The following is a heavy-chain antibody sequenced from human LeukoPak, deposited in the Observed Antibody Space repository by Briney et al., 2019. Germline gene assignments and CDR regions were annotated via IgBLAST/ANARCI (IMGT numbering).Heavy chain of an antibody. V-gene: IGHV1-18*04. D-gene: IGHD1-20*01. CDR1: GYTFTSYY. CDR3: ARAPDYNWNPDY. CDR2: ISAYNGNT. Sequence: ASVKVSCKASGYTFTSYYMHWVRQAPGQGLEWMGWISAYNGNTNYAQKLQGRVTMTTDTSTSTAYMELRSLRSDDTAVYYCARAPDYNWNPDYWGQGTLGTVSS. J-gene: IGHJ4*02.